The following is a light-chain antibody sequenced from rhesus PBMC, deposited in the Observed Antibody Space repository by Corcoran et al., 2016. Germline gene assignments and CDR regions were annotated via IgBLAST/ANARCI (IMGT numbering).Light chain of an antibody. V-gene: IGKV3-31*02. J-gene: IGKJ1*01. Sequence: IVMTQSPATLSLSPGETPTISCRTSQSVSKYLAWYPQRTGQAPRLLNYRSSSRATGLPDSFIGSGFGTDLTLNISCLEPEGFAVYYSQDTYNLWTFGLGTKVEIK. CDR1: QSVSKY. CDR2: RSS. CDR3: QDTYNLWT.